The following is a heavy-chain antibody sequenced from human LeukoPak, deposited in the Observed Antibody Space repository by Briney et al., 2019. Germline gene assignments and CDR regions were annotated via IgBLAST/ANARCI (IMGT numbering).Heavy chain of an antibody. V-gene: IGHV3-7*01. CDR1: GFTLRNYW. J-gene: IGHJ4*02. Sequence: GGSLRLSCAASGFTLRNYWMTWVRQAPGQGPEFLANIKSTGSETYYVDPVKGRFTISRDNAKNLLFLQMNSLRGEDTALYYCGGFGYEAAVDLWGRGTLVTVSS. CDR2: IKSTGSET. D-gene: IGHD3-10*01. CDR3: GGFGYEAAVDL.